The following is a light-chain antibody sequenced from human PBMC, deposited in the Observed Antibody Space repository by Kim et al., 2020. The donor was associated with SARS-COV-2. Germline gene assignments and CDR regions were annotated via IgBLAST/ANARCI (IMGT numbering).Light chain of an antibody. Sequence: DIQMTQSPSSLSASVGERIVITCRASQTVYTRLSWYQQKPGKAPKLLIYGASFLQSGVPSRFSGSGSGTEFTLTISSLQPDDFASYFCQQTYTAPRTFGQGTKVDIK. V-gene: IGKV1-39*01. CDR3: QQTYTAPRT. CDR1: QTVYTR. J-gene: IGKJ2*01. CDR2: GAS.